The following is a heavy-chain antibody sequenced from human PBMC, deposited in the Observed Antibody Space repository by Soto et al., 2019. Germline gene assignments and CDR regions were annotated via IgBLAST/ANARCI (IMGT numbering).Heavy chain of an antibody. CDR3: ASRHFYPNISGWYYFDY. J-gene: IGHJ4*02. D-gene: IGHD6-19*01. CDR2: IYYSGST. Sequence: QVQLQESGPGLVKPSETLSLTCTVSGGSISSYYWSWIRQPPGKGLEWIGYIYYSGSTNYNPSLKSRVTISVDTSKNQFSLKLSSVTAADTAVYYCASRHFYPNISGWYYFDYWGQGTLVTVSS. V-gene: IGHV4-59*01. CDR1: GGSISSYY.